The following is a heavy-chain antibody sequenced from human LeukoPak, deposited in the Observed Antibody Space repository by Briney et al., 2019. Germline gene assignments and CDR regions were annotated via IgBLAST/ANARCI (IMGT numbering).Heavy chain of an antibody. CDR2: IYPGDSDT. CDR1: GDRFSNYW. CDR3: ARVAVLVQGDAFDI. J-gene: IGHJ3*02. D-gene: IGHD6-13*01. Sequence: GESLKISCKGSGDRFSNYWIGWVRQMPGKGLEWMVIIYPGDSDTRYSPSFQGQGTTSADKSISTAYLQWSSLKASDTAMYYCARVAVLVQGDAFDIWGQGTMVTVSS. V-gene: IGHV5-51*01.